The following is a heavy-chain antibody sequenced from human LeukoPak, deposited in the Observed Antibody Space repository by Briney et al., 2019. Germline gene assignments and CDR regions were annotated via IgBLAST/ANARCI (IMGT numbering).Heavy chain of an antibody. Sequence: SQTLSLTCTVSGGSISSGGYYWSWIRQPPGKGLEWIGYIYYSGSTNYNPSLKSRVTISVDTSKNQFSLKLSSVTAADTAVYYCARHAGQWPTQYYFDYWGQGTLVTVSS. V-gene: IGHV4-61*08. D-gene: IGHD6-19*01. CDR2: IYYSGST. J-gene: IGHJ4*02. CDR1: GGSISSGGYY. CDR3: ARHAGQWPTQYYFDY.